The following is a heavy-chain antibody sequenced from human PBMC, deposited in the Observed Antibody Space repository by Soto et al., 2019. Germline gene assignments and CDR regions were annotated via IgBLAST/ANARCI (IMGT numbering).Heavy chain of an antibody. CDR1: GFTFSNYW. V-gene: IGHV3-74*01. Sequence: SLRLSCAASGFTFSNYWMHWVRQAPGKGLEWVSHINSDGTSTSFADSVKGRFTISRDNAKNTLYLQVDSLRAEDTAVYYCAPRHCTNGVCYNWFLPWGQGTLDTVSS. D-gene: IGHD2-8*01. CDR2: INSDGTST. CDR3: APRHCTNGVCYNWFLP. J-gene: IGHJ5*02.